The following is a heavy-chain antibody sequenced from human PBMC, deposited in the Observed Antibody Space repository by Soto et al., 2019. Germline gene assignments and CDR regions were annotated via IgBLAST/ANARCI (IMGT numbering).Heavy chain of an antibody. J-gene: IGHJ4*02. CDR2: ISSSSSYI. CDR3: ARGHGYYFDF. Sequence: GGSLRLSCAASGFIFSQYSMDWVRQAPGKGLEWVSSISSSSSYIYYADSVKGRFTIARDNAKNSLFLQMNSLRGDDTAVYYCARGHGYYFDFWGQGALVTVSS. CDR1: GFIFSQYS. V-gene: IGHV3-21*01.